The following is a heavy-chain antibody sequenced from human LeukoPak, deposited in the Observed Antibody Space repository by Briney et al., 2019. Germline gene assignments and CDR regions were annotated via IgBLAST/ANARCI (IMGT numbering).Heavy chain of an antibody. CDR2: IYTSGST. D-gene: IGHD3-22*01. V-gene: IGHV4-4*07. CDR1: GGSISSYY. CDR3: ATRVYYYDSSGYYHDWYFDL. Sequence: SETLSLTCTVSGGSISSYYWSWIRQPARKGLEWIGRIYTSGSTNYNPSLKSRVAMSVDTSKNQFSLKLSSVTAADTAVYYCATRVYYYDSSGYYHDWYFDLWGRGTLVTVSS. J-gene: IGHJ2*01.